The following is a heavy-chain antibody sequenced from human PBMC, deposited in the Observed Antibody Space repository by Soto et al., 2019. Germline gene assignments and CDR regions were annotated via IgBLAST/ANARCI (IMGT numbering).Heavy chain of an antibody. CDR3: AREGGSGSYYTYYYYGMDV. CDR2: IWYDGSNK. D-gene: IGHD3-10*01. V-gene: IGHV3-33*01. CDR1: GFTFSSYG. J-gene: IGHJ6*02. Sequence: QVQLVESGGGVVQPGRSLRLSCAASGFTFSSYGMHWVRQAPGKGLEWGAVIWYDGSNKYYADSVKGRFTISRDNSKNTLYLQMNSLRAEDTAVYYCAREGGSGSYYTYYYYGMDVWGQGTTVTVSS.